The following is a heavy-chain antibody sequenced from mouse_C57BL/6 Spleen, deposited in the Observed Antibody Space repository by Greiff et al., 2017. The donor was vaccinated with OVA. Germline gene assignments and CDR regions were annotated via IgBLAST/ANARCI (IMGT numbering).Heavy chain of an antibody. V-gene: IGHV1-52*01. Sequence: VQLQQPGAELVRPGSSVKLSCKASGYTFTSYWMHWVKQRPIQGLEWIGNIDPSDSETHYNQKFKDKATLTVDKSSSTAYMQLSSLTSEDSAVYYCARRKLTGTRYYAMDYWGQGTSVTVSS. CDR1: GYTFTSYW. D-gene: IGHD4-1*01. J-gene: IGHJ4*01. CDR3: ARRKLTGTRYYAMDY. CDR2: IDPSDSET.